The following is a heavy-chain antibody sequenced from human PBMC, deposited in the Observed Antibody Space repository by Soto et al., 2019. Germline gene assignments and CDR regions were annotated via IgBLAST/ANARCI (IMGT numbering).Heavy chain of an antibody. D-gene: IGHD3-3*01. Sequence: PSETLSLTCTVSDGSISTYCCNWIRQPAGKGLEWIGRIDNSGNTNYTPSLYSRVTMSENTSRNQFSLKLNSVTAADTAVYYGARGGQAFWSGPFDYWGQGALVTVSS. CDR2: IDNSGNT. CDR1: DGSISTYC. CDR3: ARGGQAFWSGPFDY. V-gene: IGHV4-4*07. J-gene: IGHJ4*02.